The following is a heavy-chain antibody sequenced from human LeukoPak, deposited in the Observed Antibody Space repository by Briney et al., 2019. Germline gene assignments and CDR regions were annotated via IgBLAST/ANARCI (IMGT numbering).Heavy chain of an antibody. V-gene: IGHV1-8*03. Sequence: ASVKVSCKASGYTFTSYDINWVRQAPGQGLEWMGWMNPNSGNTGYAQKFQGRVTITSNTSISTAYMELRRLRSDDTAVYYCARYSSGSLGYWGQGTLVTVSS. CDR2: MNPNSGNT. CDR3: ARYSSGSLGY. D-gene: IGHD1-26*01. CDR1: GYTFTSYD. J-gene: IGHJ4*02.